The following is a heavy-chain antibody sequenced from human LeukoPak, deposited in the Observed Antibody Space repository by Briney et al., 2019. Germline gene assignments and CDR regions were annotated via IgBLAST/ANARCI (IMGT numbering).Heavy chain of an antibody. V-gene: IGHV3-74*01. Sequence: GGSLRLSCAASGFTFSGNWMHWVRQAPGKGLVWVSHISTDARTITYADFVKGRFTVSRDNAKNTLYLQMNSLRAEDTALYFCVRGQATAWGLDYWGQGTLVTVSS. D-gene: IGHD6-13*01. J-gene: IGHJ4*02. CDR1: GFTFSGNW. CDR3: VRGQATAWGLDY. CDR2: ISTDARTI.